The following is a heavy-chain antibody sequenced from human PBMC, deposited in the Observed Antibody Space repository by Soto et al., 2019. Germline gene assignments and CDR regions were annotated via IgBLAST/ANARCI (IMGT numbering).Heavy chain of an antibody. J-gene: IGHJ4*02. V-gene: IGHV3-53*01. CDR3: AKILYYGSGSFPSDY. CDR1: GFTVSSNY. Sequence: EVQLVESGGGLIQPGGSLRLSCAASGFTVSSNYMSWVRQAPGKGLEWVSVIYSGGSTYYADSVKGRFTISRDNSKNTLYLQMNSLRAEDTAVYYCAKILYYGSGSFPSDYWGQGTLVTVSS. CDR2: IYSGGST. D-gene: IGHD3-10*01.